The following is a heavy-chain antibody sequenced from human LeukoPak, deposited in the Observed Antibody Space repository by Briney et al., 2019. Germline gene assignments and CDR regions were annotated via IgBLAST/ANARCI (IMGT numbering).Heavy chain of an antibody. CDR1: GGSISSSSYY. Sequence: PSETLSLTCTVSGGSISSSSYYWGWIRQPPGKGLEWIGSIYYSGSTYYNPSLKSRVTISVDTSKNQFSLKLSSVTAADTAVYYCARHGRIPLSPMLDYWGQGTLVTVSS. V-gene: IGHV4-39*01. CDR3: ARHGRIPLSPMLDY. D-gene: IGHD2-2*01. J-gene: IGHJ4*02. CDR2: IYYSGST.